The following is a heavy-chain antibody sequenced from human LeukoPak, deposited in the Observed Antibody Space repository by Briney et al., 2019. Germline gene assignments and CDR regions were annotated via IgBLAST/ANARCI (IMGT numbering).Heavy chain of an antibody. CDR3: ARGPIFGVVIPYYFDY. Sequence: SETLSLTCAVYGGSFSGYYWSWIRQPPGKGLEWIGEINHSGSTNYSPSLKSRVTISVDTSKNQFSLKLSSVTAADTAVYYCARGPIFGVVIPYYFDYWGQGTLVTVSS. D-gene: IGHD3-3*01. CDR2: INHSGST. CDR1: GGSFSGYY. J-gene: IGHJ4*02. V-gene: IGHV4-34*01.